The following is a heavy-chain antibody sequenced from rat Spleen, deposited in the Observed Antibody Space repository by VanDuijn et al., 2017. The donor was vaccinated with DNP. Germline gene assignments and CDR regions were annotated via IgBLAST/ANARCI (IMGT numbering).Heavy chain of an antibody. D-gene: IGHD1-2*01. CDR2: ISYDGSST. CDR1: RFSFSDYN. CDR3: ARHYSSYNVMDA. J-gene: IGHJ4*01. Sequence: EVQLVESGGGLVQPGRSLKLSCGASRFSFSDYNMAWVRQAPKKGLEWVATISYDGSSTYYRDSVKGRFTISRDNAKSTLYLQMDSLRSEDTATYYCARHYSSYNVMDAWGQGASVTVSS. V-gene: IGHV5-7*01.